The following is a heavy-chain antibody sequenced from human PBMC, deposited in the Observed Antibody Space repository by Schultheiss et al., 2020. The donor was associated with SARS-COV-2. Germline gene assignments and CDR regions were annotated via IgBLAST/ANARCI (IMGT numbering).Heavy chain of an antibody. CDR1: GYNFATYT. D-gene: IGHD1-20*01. J-gene: IGHJ4*02. Sequence: ASVKVSCKASGYNFATYTMQWVRQAPGQGLEWMGWISAYNGNTNYAQKLQRRVTMTTDTSTRTAYMELRSLRSDDTAVYYCARAPRITGTTSVSSGFDYWCQGTLVTGSS. CDR3: ARAPRITGTTSVSSGFDY. V-gene: IGHV1-18*01. CDR2: ISAYNGNT.